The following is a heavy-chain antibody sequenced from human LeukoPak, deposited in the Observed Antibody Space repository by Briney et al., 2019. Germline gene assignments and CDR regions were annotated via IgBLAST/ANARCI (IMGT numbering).Heavy chain of an antibody. CDR1: GVSISSRSFY. J-gene: IGHJ4*02. CDR3: ARLPRGSVTTGYYFDY. V-gene: IGHV4-39*01. CDR2: IYYTGST. Sequence: PSETLSLTCTVSGVSISSRSFYWAWIRQPPGMGLEWYGRIYYTGSTYYNPSLKSRVTISVDTSKNQFSLKLTSVTAADTVVYYCARLPRGSVTTGYYFDYWGQGTLVTVSS. D-gene: IGHD1-1*01.